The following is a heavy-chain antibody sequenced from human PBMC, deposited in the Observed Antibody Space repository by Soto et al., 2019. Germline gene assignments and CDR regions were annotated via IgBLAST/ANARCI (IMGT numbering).Heavy chain of an antibody. Sequence: GASVKVSCKASGYTFTSYDINWVRQATGQGLEWMGWMNPNSGNTGYAQKFQGRVTMTRNTSISTAYMELSSLRSEDTAVYYCAREGGGGQALYYYYYGMDFWAQGTTVTVSS. CDR1: GYTFTSYD. D-gene: IGHD2-15*01. V-gene: IGHV1-8*01. CDR3: AREGGGGQALYYYYYGMDF. J-gene: IGHJ6*02. CDR2: MNPNSGNT.